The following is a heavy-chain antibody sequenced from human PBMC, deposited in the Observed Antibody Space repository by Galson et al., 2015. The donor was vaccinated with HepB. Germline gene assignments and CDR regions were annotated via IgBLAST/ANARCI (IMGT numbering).Heavy chain of an antibody. CDR3: SREVDCIGTSCHDY. CDR1: GFRFGDHA. J-gene: IGHJ2*01. Sequence: SLRLSCAASGFRFGDHAMSWFRQAPGKGLEWIGFIRSKAGGGTSEHAASVKGRFTISRDDSKSVAYLQMNRLQTADTAVYYCSREVDCIGTSCHDYWGRGALVTVSS. CDR2: IRSKAGGGTS. D-gene: IGHD2-2*01. V-gene: IGHV3-49*03.